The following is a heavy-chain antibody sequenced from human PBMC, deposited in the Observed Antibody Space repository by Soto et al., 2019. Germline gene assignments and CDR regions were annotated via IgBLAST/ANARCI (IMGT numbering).Heavy chain of an antibody. CDR2: ISYDGSNK. CDR1: GFTFSSYG. CDR3: AIDPSRFSYYDSSGYSGFDR. J-gene: IGHJ5*02. V-gene: IGHV3-30*03. Sequence: GGSLRLSCAASGFTFSSYGMHWVRQTPGKGLEWVAVISYDGSNKYYADSVKGRFTISRDNSKNTLYLQMNSLRAEDTAVYYCAIDPSRFSYYDSSGYSGFDRWGQGTLVTVSS. D-gene: IGHD3-22*01.